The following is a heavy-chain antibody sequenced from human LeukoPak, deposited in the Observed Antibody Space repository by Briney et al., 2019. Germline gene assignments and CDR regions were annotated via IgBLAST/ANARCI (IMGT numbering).Heavy chain of an antibody. CDR3: ARGPPLFDP. CDR1: RFTFSTYG. CDR2: IRYDGSNK. J-gene: IGHJ5*02. V-gene: IGHV3-30*02. Sequence: GGSLRLSCAASRFTFSTYGMHWVRQAPGKGLEWVAFIRYDGSNKHYADSVKGRFTISRDNPKNTLYLQMNSLRAEDTAVYCCARGPPLFDPWGQGTLVAVSS.